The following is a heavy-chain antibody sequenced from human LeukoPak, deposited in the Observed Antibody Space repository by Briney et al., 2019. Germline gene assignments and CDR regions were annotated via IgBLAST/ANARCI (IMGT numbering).Heavy chain of an antibody. J-gene: IGHJ4*02. CDR1: GGSFSGYY. CDR3: ARGYGDFRAEGRYFYS. Sequence: PSETLSLTCAVYGGSFSGYYWSWIRQPPGKGLEWIGEINHRGSSNYNPSLKSRVNISIETSKNQFSLKLSSVTAADTAVYYCARGYGDFRAEGRYFYSWGQGILVTVSS. CDR2: INHRGSS. D-gene: IGHD2-21*02. V-gene: IGHV4-34*01.